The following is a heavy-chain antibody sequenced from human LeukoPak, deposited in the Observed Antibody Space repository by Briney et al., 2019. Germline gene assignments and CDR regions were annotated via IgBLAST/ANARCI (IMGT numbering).Heavy chain of an antibody. CDR2: INRNGSST. CDR1: GFTFSNYW. V-gene: IGHV3-74*01. CDR3: ATAPPRSPYYFDS. J-gene: IGHJ4*02. Sequence: GGSLRLSCVASGFTFSNYWMHWVRQAPGKGLVWVSRINRNGSSTRYADSVKGRFTISRDNAKNTLFLQMNSLRAEATAVYFCATAPPRSPYYFDSWGQGTLVTVSS.